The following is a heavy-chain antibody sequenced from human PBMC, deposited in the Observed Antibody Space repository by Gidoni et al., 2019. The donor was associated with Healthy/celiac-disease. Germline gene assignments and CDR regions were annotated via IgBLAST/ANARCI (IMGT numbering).Heavy chain of an antibody. CDR2: IWYDGSNK. D-gene: IGHD3-10*01. Sequence: QVQLVESGGGVVQPGRSLRLSCAASGFTFSSYGMHWVRQAPGKGLEWVAVIWYDGSNKYYADSVKGRFTISRDNSKNTLYLQMNSLRAEDTAVYYCARGSYGSGSYLAYWGQGTLVTVSS. CDR3: ARGSYGSGSYLAY. J-gene: IGHJ4*02. V-gene: IGHV3-33*01. CDR1: GFTFSSYG.